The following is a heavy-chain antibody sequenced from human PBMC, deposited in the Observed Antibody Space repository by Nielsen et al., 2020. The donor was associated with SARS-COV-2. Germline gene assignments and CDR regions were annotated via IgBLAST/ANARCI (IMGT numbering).Heavy chain of an antibody. Sequence: ASVKVSCKASGGTFSSYGISWVRQAPGQGLEWMGWSSAYNGNTNYAQKLQGRVTMTTDTSTRTAYMELRSLRSDDTAVYYCARDRGYDALIDYWGQGTLVTVSS. D-gene: IGHD5-12*01. CDR3: ARDRGYDALIDY. V-gene: IGHV1-18*01. CDR2: SSAYNGNT. CDR1: GGTFSSYG. J-gene: IGHJ4*02.